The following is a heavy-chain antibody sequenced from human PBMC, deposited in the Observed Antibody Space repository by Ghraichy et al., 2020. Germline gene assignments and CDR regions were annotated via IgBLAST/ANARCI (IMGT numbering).Heavy chain of an antibody. CDR1: GGSFSGYY. CDR3: ASLSSTVTTRPPPDY. V-gene: IGHV4-34*01. CDR2: INHSGST. J-gene: IGHJ4*02. D-gene: IGHD4-11*01. Sequence: SETLSLTCAVYGGSFSGYYWSWIRQPPGKGLEWIGEINHSGSTNYNPSLKSRVTISVDTSKNQFSLTRSSVTAADTAVYYCASLSSTVTTRPPPDYWGQGTLVTVSS.